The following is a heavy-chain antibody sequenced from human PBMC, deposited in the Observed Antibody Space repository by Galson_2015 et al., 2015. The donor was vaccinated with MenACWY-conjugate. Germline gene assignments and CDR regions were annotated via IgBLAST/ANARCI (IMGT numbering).Heavy chain of an antibody. D-gene: IGHD6-6*01. CDR2: IDPTDSYT. J-gene: IGHJ5*02. CDR1: GYSFSSYW. CDR3: ARLVGQGNWSDP. Sequence: QSGAEVKKPGESLRISCKGSGYSFSSYWINWVRQMPGKGLEWMGRIDPTDSYTNYSPSFQGHVTISLDKSISTAYLQWSSLKASDTAMYYCARLVGQGNWSDPWGQGTLVTVSS. V-gene: IGHV5-10-1*01.